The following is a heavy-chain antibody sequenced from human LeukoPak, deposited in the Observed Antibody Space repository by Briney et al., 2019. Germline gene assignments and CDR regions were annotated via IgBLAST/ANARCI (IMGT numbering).Heavy chain of an antibody. Sequence: GGSLRLSCAASGIIFSSCAMSWVRQAPGKGLEWVSAISGSGGSTYYADSVKGRFTISRDNSKNTLYLQMNSLRAEDTAVYYCANNLVWGYSYGIAFDYWGQGTLVTVSS. D-gene: IGHD5-18*01. J-gene: IGHJ4*02. CDR3: ANNLVWGYSYGIAFDY. CDR1: GIIFSSCA. V-gene: IGHV3-23*01. CDR2: ISGSGGST.